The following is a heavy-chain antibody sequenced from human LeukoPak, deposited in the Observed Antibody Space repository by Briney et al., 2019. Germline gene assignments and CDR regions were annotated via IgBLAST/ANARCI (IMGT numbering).Heavy chain of an antibody. D-gene: IGHD1-1*01. V-gene: IGHV3-7*01. CDR3: ASLGN. Sequence: GGSLRLSCAASGFTFNTYWMTWVRQAPGRGLEWVANVRQDGGEGHYVDSVKGRFTVSRDSAENSLYLQLNSLRIEDTAVYYCASLGNWGQGTLVTVSS. CDR2: VRQDGGEG. CDR1: GFTFNTYW. J-gene: IGHJ4*02.